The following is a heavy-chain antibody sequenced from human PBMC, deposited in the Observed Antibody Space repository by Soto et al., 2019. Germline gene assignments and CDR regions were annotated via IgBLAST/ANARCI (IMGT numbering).Heavy chain of an antibody. CDR2: ISAYNGNT. D-gene: IGHD6-13*01. CDR1: GYTFTSYG. V-gene: IGHV1-18*04. CDR3: ARDRWLGIAAAGDFQH. Sequence: ASGKVSCKASGYTFTSYGISGVRQAPGQGLEWMGWISAYNGNTNYAQKLQGRVTMTTDTSTSTAYMELRSLRSDDTAVYYCARDRWLGIAAAGDFQHWGQGTLVTVSS. J-gene: IGHJ1*01.